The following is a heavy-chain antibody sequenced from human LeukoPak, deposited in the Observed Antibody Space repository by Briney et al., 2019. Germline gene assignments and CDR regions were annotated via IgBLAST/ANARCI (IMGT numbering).Heavy chain of an antibody. D-gene: IGHD6-19*01. J-gene: IGHJ3*02. Sequence: ASVKVSCKASGYTFTSYGISWVRQAPGQGLEGMGWISAYNGNTNYAQKLQGRVTMTTDTSTSTAYMELRSLRSDDTAVYYCAKLSAGGWSQIDIWGQGTMVTVSS. CDR2: ISAYNGNT. CDR3: AKLSAGGWSQIDI. V-gene: IGHV1-18*01. CDR1: GYTFTSYG.